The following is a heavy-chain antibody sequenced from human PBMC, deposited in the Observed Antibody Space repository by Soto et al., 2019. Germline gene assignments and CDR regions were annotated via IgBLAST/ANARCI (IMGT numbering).Heavy chain of an antibody. CDR1: GYTFTSYA. Sequence: QVQLVQSGAEVKKPVASVKVSCKASGYTFTSYAMHWVRQAPGQRLEWMGWINAGNGNTKYSQKFQGRVTITRDTSASTAYMELSSLRSEDTAVYYCAREVMVRWYFDLWGRGTLVTVSS. V-gene: IGHV1-3*01. J-gene: IGHJ2*01. D-gene: IGHD5-18*01. CDR2: INAGNGNT. CDR3: AREVMVRWYFDL.